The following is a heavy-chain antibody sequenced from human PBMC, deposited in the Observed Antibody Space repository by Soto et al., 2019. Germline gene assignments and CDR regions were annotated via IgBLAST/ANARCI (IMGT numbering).Heavy chain of an antibody. CDR3: ARDQGWYCSGGSCYSASYYYYGMDV. J-gene: IGHJ6*02. CDR1: GLTFSSYW. V-gene: IGHV3-7*05. Sequence: GRSLRLSCAASGLTFSSYWMSWVSQAQGKGLEWVANIKQDGSEKYYVDSVKGRFTISRDNAKNSLYLQMNSLRAEDTAVYYCARDQGWYCSGGSCYSASYYYYGMDVWGQGTTVTVSS. D-gene: IGHD2-15*01. CDR2: IKQDGSEK.